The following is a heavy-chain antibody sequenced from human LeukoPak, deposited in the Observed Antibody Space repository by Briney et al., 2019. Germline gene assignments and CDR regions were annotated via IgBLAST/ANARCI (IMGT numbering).Heavy chain of an antibody. CDR2: SIPIFGTA. J-gene: IGHJ5*02. CDR1: GGPFSSFA. Sequence: SVKVSCKASGGPFSSFALSWVRQAPGQGLEWMGGSIPIFGTANYAQKFQGRVTITADKSTSTAYMELSSLRSEDTAVYYCARVGPTNWFDPWGQGTLVTVSS. V-gene: IGHV1-69*06. CDR3: ARVGPTNWFDP.